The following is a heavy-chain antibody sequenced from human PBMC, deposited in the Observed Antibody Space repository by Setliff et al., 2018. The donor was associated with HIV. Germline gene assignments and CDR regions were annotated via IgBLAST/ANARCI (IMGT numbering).Heavy chain of an antibody. CDR3: VGGFWSGPLFDP. CDR2: IYYFGAT. Sequence: SETLSLTCNVSGDSIRSRSFYWGWIRQPPGTGLEWLGSIYYFGATYYNPSLKSRASISLDTSENQFSLKLYSVTAADTAVYYCVGGFWSGPLFDPWGRGTLVTVSS. V-gene: IGHV4-39*01. J-gene: IGHJ5*01. D-gene: IGHD3-3*01. CDR1: GDSIRSRSFY.